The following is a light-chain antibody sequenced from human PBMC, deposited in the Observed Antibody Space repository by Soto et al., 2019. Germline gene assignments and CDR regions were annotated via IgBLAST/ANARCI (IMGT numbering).Light chain of an antibody. V-gene: IGKV1-33*01. Sequence: DIQMTQSPSSLSASVGDRVPITCQARQDISNDLTWYQQKPGKAPKLLIYEASNLETGAQSRFSGSGSVTDFTFAISSLQPEDIVTYYCQQYDNLPLTFGGGTKVEIK. CDR2: EAS. CDR3: QQYDNLPLT. CDR1: QDISND. J-gene: IGKJ4*01.